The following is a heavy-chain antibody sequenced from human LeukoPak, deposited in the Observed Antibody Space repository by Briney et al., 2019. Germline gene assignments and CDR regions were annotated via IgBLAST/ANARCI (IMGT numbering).Heavy chain of an antibody. CDR3: ARGPSGWGSLYS. CDR1: GFTFSSYW. D-gene: IGHD7-27*01. J-gene: IGHJ4*02. V-gene: IGHV3-74*01. Sequence: GGSLRLSCAASGFTFSSYWMHWVRQAPGKGLVWVSRINSDGSSTNYADSVKGRFTISRDNAKNTLYLQVKRLRAEDTAVYYCARGPSGWGSLYSWGQGTLVTVSS. CDR2: INSDGSST.